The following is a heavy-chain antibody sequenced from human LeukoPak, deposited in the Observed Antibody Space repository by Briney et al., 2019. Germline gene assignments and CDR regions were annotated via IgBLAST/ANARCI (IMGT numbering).Heavy chain of an antibody. D-gene: IGHD1-26*01. J-gene: IGHJ5*02. CDR2: IYTSGST. Sequence: SETLSLTCTVSGGSISSYYWSWIRQPAGKGLEWIGRIYTSGSTNYNPSLKSRVTMSVDTSKNQFSLKLSSVTAADTAVYYCARVTDSGSYSRWFDPWGQGTLVTVSS. CDR3: ARVTDSGSYSRWFDP. CDR1: GGSISSYY. V-gene: IGHV4-4*07.